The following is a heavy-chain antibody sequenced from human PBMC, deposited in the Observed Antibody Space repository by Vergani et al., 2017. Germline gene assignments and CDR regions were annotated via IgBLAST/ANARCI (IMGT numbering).Heavy chain of an antibody. CDR3: ARDGGRYTDYYFDC. D-gene: IGHD3-9*01. V-gene: IGHV3-33*01. Sequence: QVQLAESGGGVGQPGRSLRLSCAASGFTFSSYGMHWVRQAPGKGLEWVAVIWYDGSNKYYADSVKGRFTISRDNSKNTLYLQMNSLRAEDTAVYYCARDGGRYTDYYFDCWGQGTLVTVSS. CDR1: GFTFSSYG. J-gene: IGHJ4*02. CDR2: IWYDGSNK.